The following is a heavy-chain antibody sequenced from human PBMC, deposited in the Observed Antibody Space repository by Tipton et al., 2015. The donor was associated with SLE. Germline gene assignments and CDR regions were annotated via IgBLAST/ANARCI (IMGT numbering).Heavy chain of an antibody. CDR2: ISSSSSTI. D-gene: IGHD6-19*01. Sequence: GSLRLSCAASGFTFSSYSMNWVRQAPGKGLEWVSYISSSSSTIYYADSVKGRFTISRDNAKNSLYLQMNSLRAEDTAVYYCAKDRAVAGTYDAFDIWGQGTMVTVSS. J-gene: IGHJ3*02. CDR1: GFTFSSYS. CDR3: AKDRAVAGTYDAFDI. V-gene: IGHV3-48*01.